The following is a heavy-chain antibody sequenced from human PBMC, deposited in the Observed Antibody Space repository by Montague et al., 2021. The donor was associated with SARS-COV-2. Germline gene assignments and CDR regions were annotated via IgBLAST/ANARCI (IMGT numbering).Heavy chain of an antibody. CDR2: LHYAGSA. V-gene: IGHV4-39*01. J-gene: IGHJ4*02. CDR1: GGSFSSGDSY. D-gene: IGHD6-13*01. CDR3: VATYNGNWCYFDY. Sequence: SETLSLTCSVSGGSFSSGDSYWGWLRQAPGQGLEWIGYLHYAGSAYYNPSLQSRVTISADTSKNQFSLKLNSVTAADTAVYYCVATYNGNWCYFDYWGQGTLVTVSS.